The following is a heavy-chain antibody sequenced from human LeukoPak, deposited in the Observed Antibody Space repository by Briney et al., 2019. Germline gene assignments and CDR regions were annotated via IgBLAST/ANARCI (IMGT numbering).Heavy chain of an antibody. D-gene: IGHD1-20*01. CDR2: INHSGST. CDR1: GGSFSGYY. V-gene: IGHV4-34*01. J-gene: IGHJ5*02. Sequence: SETLSLTCAVYGGSFSGYYWSWIRQPPGKGLEWIGEINHSGSTNYNPSLKSRVTISVDTSKNQFSLKLSSVTAADTAVYYCARGLNYWFDPWGQGTLVTVSS. CDR3: ARGLNYWFDP.